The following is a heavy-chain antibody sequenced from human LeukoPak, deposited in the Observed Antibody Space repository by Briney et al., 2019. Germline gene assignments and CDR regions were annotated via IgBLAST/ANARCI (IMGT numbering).Heavy chain of an antibody. CDR3: AREDSSSSLDY. V-gene: IGHV3-7*01. CDR2: IKQDGSEK. D-gene: IGHD6-13*01. CDR1: GFTFSSYG. J-gene: IGHJ4*02. Sequence: TGGSLRLSCAASGFTFSSYGMSWVRQAPGKGLEWVANIKQDGSEKYYVDSVKGRFTISRDNAKNSLYLQMNSLRAEDTAVYYCAREDSSSSLDYWGQGTLVTVSS.